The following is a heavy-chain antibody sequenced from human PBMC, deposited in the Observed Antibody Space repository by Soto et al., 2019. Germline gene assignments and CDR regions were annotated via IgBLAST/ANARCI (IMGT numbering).Heavy chain of an antibody. V-gene: IGHV4-59*01. CDR3: ARGSLSTETANALDV. CDR1: GGSISNFY. J-gene: IGHJ3*01. CDR2: MYYSGNT. D-gene: IGHD2-21*02. Sequence: QVQLQESGPGLVKPSETLSLTCTVSGGSISNFYWSWIRQSPGKGLEWIGYGYMYYSGNTNYNPSLESRVTISVDTSKNQISLKLTSVTAEDTAPYYCARGSLSTETANALDVWGPGTMVTVSS.